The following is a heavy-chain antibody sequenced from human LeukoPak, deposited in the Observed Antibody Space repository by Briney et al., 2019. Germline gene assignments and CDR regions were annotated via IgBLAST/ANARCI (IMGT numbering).Heavy chain of an antibody. CDR3: ARGRTSEYYYGSGSYSDY. D-gene: IGHD3-10*01. CDR1: GGSFSGYY. CDR2: INHSGST. Sequence: SETLSLTCAVYGGSFSGYYWSWIRQPPGKGLEWIGEINHSGSTNYNPSPKSRVTISVDTSKNQFSLKLSSVTAADTAVYYCARGRTSEYYYGSGSYSDYWGQGNLVTVSS. V-gene: IGHV4-34*01. J-gene: IGHJ4*02.